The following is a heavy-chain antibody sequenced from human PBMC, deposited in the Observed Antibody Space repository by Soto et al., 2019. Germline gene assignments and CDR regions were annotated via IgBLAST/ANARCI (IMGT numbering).Heavy chain of an antibody. CDR2: IDPSDSYT. J-gene: IGHJ6*02. D-gene: IGHD3-10*01. CDR3: ARIGDYYGSGSYQYYGMDV. V-gene: IGHV5-10-1*01. Sequence: GESLKISCKGSGYSFASYWISWVRQMPGKGLEWMGRIDPSDSYTNYSPSFQGHVTISADKSISTAYLQWSSLKASDTAMYYCARIGDYYGSGSYQYYGMDVWGQGTTVTVSS. CDR1: GYSFASYW.